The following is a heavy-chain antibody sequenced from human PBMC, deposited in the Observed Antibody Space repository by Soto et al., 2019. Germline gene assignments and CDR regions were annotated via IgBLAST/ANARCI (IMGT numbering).Heavy chain of an antibody. J-gene: IGHJ3*02. V-gene: IGHV3-33*01. Sequence: PGGSLRLSCAASGFTFTNYGMHWVRQAPGKGLEWVALIWYDGIKKFYADSVKGRFTISKDISENTLYLQMNSLRAEDTAVYYCAREYCHFWSDDYTAKDGFDIWGRGTMVTVSS. CDR3: AREYCHFWSDDYTAKDGFDI. CDR1: GFTFTNYG. CDR2: IWYDGIKK. D-gene: IGHD3-3*01.